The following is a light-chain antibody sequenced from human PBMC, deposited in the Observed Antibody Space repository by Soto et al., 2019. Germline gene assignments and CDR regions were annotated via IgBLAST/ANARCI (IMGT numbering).Light chain of an antibody. J-gene: IGLJ2*01. CDR3: SSYAGGFVV. CDR1: SSDIGAHTY. Sequence: QSLLTQPASVSGSPGQSITISCTGTSSDIGAHTYVSWFQQHPGKVPKVIIYNVSTRPSGISDRFSGSKSGNTASLTISGLQAEDEADYYCSSYAGGFVVFGGGTKLTVL. CDR2: NVS. V-gene: IGLV2-14*01.